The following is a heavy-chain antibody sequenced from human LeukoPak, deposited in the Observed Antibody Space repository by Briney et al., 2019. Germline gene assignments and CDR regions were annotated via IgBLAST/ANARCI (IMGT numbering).Heavy chain of an antibody. V-gene: IGHV3-48*01. Sequence: GGSLRLSCAASDFTFSSYDMNWVRQAPGKGLEWVSYISSSSSTIYYADSVKGRFTISSDNAKNSLYLQMNSLRAEDTAVYYCARDTDTAMGIGGQGTLVTVSS. D-gene: IGHD5-18*01. CDR3: ARDTDTAMGI. CDR2: ISSSSSTI. CDR1: DFTFSSYD. J-gene: IGHJ4*02.